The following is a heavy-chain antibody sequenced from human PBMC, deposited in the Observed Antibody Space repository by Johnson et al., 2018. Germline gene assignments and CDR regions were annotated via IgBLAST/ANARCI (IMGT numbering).Heavy chain of an antibody. CDR1: GFTFSSYC. CDR2: IWYDGSNK. CDR3: SRWGDGSRTDY. D-gene: IGHD3-16*01. V-gene: IGHV3-33*01. Sequence: QVQLVQSGGGVVQPGRSLRLSCVASGFTFSSYCMNWVRQAPGKGLEWVAVIWYDGSNKYYADSVKGRFAISRDKSNNILYLQMNRLGVEDTAVDYCSRWGDGSRTDYWGQGPLVTV. J-gene: IGHJ4*02.